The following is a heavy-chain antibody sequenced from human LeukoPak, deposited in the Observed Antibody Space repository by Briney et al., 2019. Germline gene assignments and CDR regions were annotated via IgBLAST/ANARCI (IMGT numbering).Heavy chain of an antibody. CDR2: IKQDGSEK. Sequence: PGGSLRLSCAASGFTFSSYWMSWVRQAPGKGLEWVANIKQDGSEKYYVDSVKGRFTISRDNAKNSLYLQMNSLRAEDTAVYYCAKGRQWLVRWGWDCWGQGTLVTVSS. D-gene: IGHD6-19*01. V-gene: IGHV3-7*01. J-gene: IGHJ4*02. CDR3: AKGRQWLVRWGWDC. CDR1: GFTFSSYW.